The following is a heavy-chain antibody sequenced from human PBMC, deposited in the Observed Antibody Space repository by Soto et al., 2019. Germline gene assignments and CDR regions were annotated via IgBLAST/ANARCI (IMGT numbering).Heavy chain of an antibody. CDR3: TTKKIRDNYRGFDP. CDR2: IYYSGST. J-gene: IGHJ5*02. V-gene: IGHV4-30-4*01. D-gene: IGHD3-10*01. CDR1: GGSISSGDYY. Sequence: SETLSLTCTVSGGSISSGDYYWSWIRQPPGKGLEWIGYIYYSGSTYYNPSLKSRVTISVDTSKNQFSLKLSSVTAADTAMYYCTTKKIRDNYRGFDPWGQGTLVTVSS.